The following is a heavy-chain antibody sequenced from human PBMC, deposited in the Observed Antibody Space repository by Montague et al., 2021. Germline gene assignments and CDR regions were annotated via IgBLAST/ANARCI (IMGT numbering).Heavy chain of an antibody. CDR1: GFTFTNYF. Sequence: SLRLSCAASGFTFTNYFLRRVRQSPGSGLEREATILQSSHRRYSFASVKGRLTISRDNAKNSLYLQMNSLRAEDTAVYYCARHGAFRYYYFDYWGQGTLVT. D-gene: IGHD2/OR15-2a*01. CDR2: ILQSSHRR. CDR3: ARHGAFRYYYFDY. J-gene: IGHJ4*02. V-gene: IGHV3-7*01.